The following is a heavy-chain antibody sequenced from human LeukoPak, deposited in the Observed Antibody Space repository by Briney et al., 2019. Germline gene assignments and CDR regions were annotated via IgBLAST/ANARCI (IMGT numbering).Heavy chain of an antibody. D-gene: IGHD3-10*01. CDR2: IYSGGST. CDR1: GFTVSSNY. CDR3: ATRRGFELFFDL. V-gene: IGHV3-66*01. J-gene: IGHJ4*02. Sequence: GGSLRLSCAASGFTVSSNYMSWVRQAPGKGLEWVSVIYSGGSTYYADSVKGRFTISRDNSKNTLYLQMNSLRAEDTAVYYCATRRGFELFFDLWGQGTRVTVSS.